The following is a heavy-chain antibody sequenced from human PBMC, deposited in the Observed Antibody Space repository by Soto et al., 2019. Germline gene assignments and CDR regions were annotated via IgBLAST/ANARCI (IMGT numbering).Heavy chain of an antibody. J-gene: IGHJ4*02. CDR3: ARVYSSSWYSDRSYYFDY. D-gene: IGHD6-13*01. Sequence: ASVKVSFKASGYTFTSYAMHWLRQAPGQRLEWMGWINAGNGNTKYSQKFQGRVTITRDTSASTAYMELSSLRSEDTAVYYCARVYSSSWYSDRSYYFDYWGQGTLVTVSS. V-gene: IGHV1-3*01. CDR2: INAGNGNT. CDR1: GYTFTSYA.